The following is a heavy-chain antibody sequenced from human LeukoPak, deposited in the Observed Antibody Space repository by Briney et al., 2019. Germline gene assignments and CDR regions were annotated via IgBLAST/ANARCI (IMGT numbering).Heavy chain of an antibody. CDR3: ARGAPGVSAFDI. V-gene: IGHV4-34*01. D-gene: IGHD3-10*01. CDR1: GGSISTYY. CDR2: INHSGYT. Sequence: PSETLSLTCTVSGGSISTYYWSWIRQPPGKGLEWIGEINHSGYTNYNPSLKSRVTISVDTSKNQFSLKLSSVTAADTAVYYCARGAPGVSAFDIWGQGTMVTVSS. J-gene: IGHJ3*02.